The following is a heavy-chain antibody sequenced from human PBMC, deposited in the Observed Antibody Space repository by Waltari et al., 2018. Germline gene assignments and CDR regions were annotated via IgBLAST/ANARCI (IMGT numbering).Heavy chain of an antibody. D-gene: IGHD5-18*01. CDR2: IGYDGSNK. Sequence: QVQLVESGGGVVQPGRSLRLSCAASGFTFSSYGMHWVRQAPGKGLGWVAVIGYDGSNKYYADSVKGRFTISRDNSKNTLYLQMNSLRAEDTAMYYCAKDLVGRYSYGFESKGGMDVWGQGTTVTVSS. CDR3: AKDLVGRYSYGFESKGGMDV. J-gene: IGHJ6*02. V-gene: IGHV3-30*18. CDR1: GFTFSSYG.